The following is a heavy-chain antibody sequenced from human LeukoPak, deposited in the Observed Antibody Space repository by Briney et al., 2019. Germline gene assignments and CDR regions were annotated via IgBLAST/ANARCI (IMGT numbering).Heavy chain of an antibody. CDR2: IYYSGNT. CDR1: GGSINNYY. Sequence: PSETLSLTCTVSGGSINNYYRSWIRQPPGKGLEWIGYIYYSGNTKYNPSLKSRVIMAVDTSKSQFSLNLGSVTAADTAVYFCARIKFIGGLIEEYFIDYWGQGTLVTVSS. CDR3: ARIKFIGGLIEEYFIDY. J-gene: IGHJ4*02. V-gene: IGHV4-59*01. D-gene: IGHD3-16*02.